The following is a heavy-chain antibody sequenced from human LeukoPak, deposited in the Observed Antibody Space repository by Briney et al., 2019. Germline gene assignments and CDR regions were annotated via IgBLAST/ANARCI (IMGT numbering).Heavy chain of an antibody. J-gene: IGHJ5*02. CDR2: TYYRSKWYN. Sequence: SQTLSLTCAISGDSVSSNSAAWNWIRQSPSRGLERLGRTYYRSKWYNDYAVSVKSRITINPDTSKNQFSLQLNSVTPEDTAVYYCARGNRTHSSSSRGTWFDPWGQGTLVTVSS. D-gene: IGHD6-6*01. CDR1: GDSVSSNSAA. V-gene: IGHV6-1*01. CDR3: ARGNRTHSSSSRGTWFDP.